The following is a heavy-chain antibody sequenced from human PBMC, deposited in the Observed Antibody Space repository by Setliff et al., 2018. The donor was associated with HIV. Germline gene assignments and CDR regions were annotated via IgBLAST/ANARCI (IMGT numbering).Heavy chain of an antibody. J-gene: IGHJ5*02. Sequence: ASVKVSCKASGGTFSSNYVYSWVRQAPGQGPEWMGGIIPFRGVGNYAQKFQGRVTITTDESTSTAYMELSSLRSEDTAVYYCALPYCGGGNCWSSASLPPAGWFDPWGQGTLVTVSS. D-gene: IGHD2-15*01. CDR2: IIPFRGVG. CDR1: GGTFSSNYV. CDR3: ALPYCGGGNCWSSASLPPAGWFDP. V-gene: IGHV1-69*10.